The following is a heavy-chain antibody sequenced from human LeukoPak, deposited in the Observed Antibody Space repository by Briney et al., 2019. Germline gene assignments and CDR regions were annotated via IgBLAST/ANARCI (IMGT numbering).Heavy chain of an antibody. D-gene: IGHD5-18*01. Sequence: SETLSLTCTVSGGSISSYYWSWIRQPPGKGLEWIGYIYYSGSTNYNPSLKSRVTISVDTSKNQFSLKLSSVTAADTAVYYCAREKHVGTANAFDIWGQGTMVTVSS. J-gene: IGHJ3*02. CDR2: IYYSGST. CDR1: GGSISSYY. V-gene: IGHV4-59*01. CDR3: AREKHVGTANAFDI.